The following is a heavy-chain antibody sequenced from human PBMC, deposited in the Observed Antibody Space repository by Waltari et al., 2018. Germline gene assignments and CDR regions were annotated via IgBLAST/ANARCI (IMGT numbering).Heavy chain of an antibody. V-gene: IGHV3-49*04. CDR2: TRSKAYGGTT. J-gene: IGHJ6*02. Sequence: EVQLVESGGGLVQPGRSLRLSCPASGFTFGDYPMSWVRQAPGKGREWVGFTRSKAYGGTTEYTASVTGRFTILRDDSKGIAYLQMNSLKTEDTAVYYCVWGITPMGSYYYYGMDVWGQGTTVTVSS. CDR1: GFTFGDYP. D-gene: IGHD5-18*01. CDR3: VWGITPMGSYYYYGMDV.